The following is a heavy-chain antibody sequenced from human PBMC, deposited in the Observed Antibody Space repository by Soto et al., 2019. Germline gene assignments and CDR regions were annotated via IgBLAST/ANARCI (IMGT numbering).Heavy chain of an antibody. CDR2: IIPILGIA. D-gene: IGHD3-10*01. J-gene: IGHJ1*01. CDR1: GGTFSSYT. CDR3: ARGKDYGSGSYSEEH. Sequence: QVQLVQSGAEVKKPGSSVKVSCKASGGTFSSYTISWVRQAPGQGLEWMGRIIPILGIANYAQKFQGRVTIXXDXSXXTAYMELSSLRSEDTAVYYCARGKDYGSGSYSEEHWGQGTLVTVSS. V-gene: IGHV1-69*02.